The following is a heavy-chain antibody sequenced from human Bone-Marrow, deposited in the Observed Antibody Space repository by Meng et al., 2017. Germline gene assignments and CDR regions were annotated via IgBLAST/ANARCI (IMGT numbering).Heavy chain of an antibody. CDR1: GYTSTSYY. CDR3: ARDNYDILTGYNWFDP. J-gene: IGHJ5*02. D-gene: IGHD3-9*01. CDR2: INPSGGST. V-gene: IGHV1-46*01. Sequence: ASVKVSCKASGYTSTSYYLHWVRQAPGQGLEWMGIINPSGGSTSYAQKFQGRVTMTRDTSTSTVYMELSSLRSEDTAVYYCARDNYDILTGYNWFDPWGQGTLVTVSS.